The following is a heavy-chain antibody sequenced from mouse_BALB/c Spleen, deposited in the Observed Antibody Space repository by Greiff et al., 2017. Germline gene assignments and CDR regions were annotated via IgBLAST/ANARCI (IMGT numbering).Heavy chain of an antibody. Sequence: QVQLQQSGPGLVQPSQSLSITCTVSGFSLTSYGVHWVRQSPGKGLEWLGVIWSGGSTDYNAAFISRLSISKDNSKSQVFFKMNSLQANDTAIYYCARRGDYDDVDYWGQGTTLTVSA. J-gene: IGHJ2*01. V-gene: IGHV2-2*02. CDR2: IWSGGST. CDR1: GFSLTSYG. D-gene: IGHD2-4*01. CDR3: ARRGDYDDVDY.